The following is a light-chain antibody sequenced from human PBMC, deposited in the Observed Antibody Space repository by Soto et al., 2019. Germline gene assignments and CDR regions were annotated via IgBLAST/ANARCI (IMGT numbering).Light chain of an antibody. CDR3: QQYNSHWT. CDR1: QTITSW. J-gene: IGKJ1*01. V-gene: IGKV1-5*03. Sequence: DLQMTQSPSTLSASVGDRVSITCRASQTITSWLAWYQQKPGKAPKLLIHKASSLESGVSSRFSGSESGTEFPLTISSLQPDDFATYDCQQYNSHWTFGQGTKVEIK. CDR2: KAS.